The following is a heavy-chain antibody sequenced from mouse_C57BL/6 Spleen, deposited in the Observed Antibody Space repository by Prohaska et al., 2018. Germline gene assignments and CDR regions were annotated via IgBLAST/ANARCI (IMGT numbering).Heavy chain of an antibody. CDR3: ARWGYGSPY. V-gene: IGHV1-50*01. CDR2: IDPSASYP. D-gene: IGHD1-1*01. CDR1: GYTFTSYW. Sequence: QVQLQQPGAALVKPGASVKLSCKASGYTFTSYWMQWVKQRHGQGLAWSGEIDPSASYPNYXQKXKGKXTLTVDTSSSTAYMQLSSLTSDDSAVDYCARWGYGSPYWGQGTLVTVSA. J-gene: IGHJ3*01.